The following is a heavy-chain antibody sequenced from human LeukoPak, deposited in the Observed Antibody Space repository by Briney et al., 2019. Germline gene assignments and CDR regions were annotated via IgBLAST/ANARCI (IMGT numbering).Heavy chain of an antibody. Sequence: SETLSLTCTVSGDSISSYYWSWIRQPPGKGLEWIAYIYYSGSTNYNPSLKSRVTISVDTSKNQFSLKLSSVTAADTAVYYCARTKVLPDYYDNSGGFDYWGQGTLVTVSS. J-gene: IGHJ4*02. CDR3: ARTKVLPDYYDNSGGFDY. CDR1: GDSISSYY. V-gene: IGHV4-59*01. CDR2: IYYSGST. D-gene: IGHD3-22*01.